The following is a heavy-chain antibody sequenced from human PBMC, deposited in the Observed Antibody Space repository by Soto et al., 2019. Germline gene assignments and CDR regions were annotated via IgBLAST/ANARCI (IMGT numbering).Heavy chain of an antibody. J-gene: IGHJ4*02. Sequence: EVQLVESGGGLVQPGGSLRLSCVASGFIFSSYSMNWVRQAPGKGLEWVSYISANSRTIHYADSVRGRFTVSRDNAKNSLYLQMSSLRDEDTAVYYCARDFAWAFDYWGQGTLLTVSP. CDR2: ISANSRTI. D-gene: IGHD1-26*01. CDR1: GFIFSSYS. CDR3: ARDFAWAFDY. V-gene: IGHV3-48*02.